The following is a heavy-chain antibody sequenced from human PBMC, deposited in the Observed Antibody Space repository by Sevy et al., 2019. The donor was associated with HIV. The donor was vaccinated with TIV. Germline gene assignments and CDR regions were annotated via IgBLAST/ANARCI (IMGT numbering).Heavy chain of an antibody. D-gene: IGHD6-19*01. V-gene: IGHV3-74*01. CDR1: GFTLSTYW. Sequence: GGSLRFSCAASGFTLSTYWMYWVRQAPGKGLVWVSRINTDGSTTNYADSVKGRFTISRDSAKNTLYMQMNSLRAEDTAVYYCARALAGTHAFDIWGQGKMVTVSS. CDR2: INTDGSTT. J-gene: IGHJ3*02. CDR3: ARALAGTHAFDI.